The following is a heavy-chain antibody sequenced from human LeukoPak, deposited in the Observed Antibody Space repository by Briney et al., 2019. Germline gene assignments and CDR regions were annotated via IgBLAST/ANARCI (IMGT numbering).Heavy chain of an antibody. CDR1: GGSISSGAYS. CDR3: ARVAYYDSSTPFGLPDY. J-gene: IGHJ4*02. CDR2: IYYSGST. Sequence: SETLSLTCTVSGGSISSGAYSWSWIRQHPGKGLEWGGYIYYSGSTYYNPSLKSRVTISVDTSKNQFSLKLSSVTALDTAVYYCARVAYYDSSTPFGLPDYWGQGTLVTVSS. V-gene: IGHV4-31*03. D-gene: IGHD3-22*01.